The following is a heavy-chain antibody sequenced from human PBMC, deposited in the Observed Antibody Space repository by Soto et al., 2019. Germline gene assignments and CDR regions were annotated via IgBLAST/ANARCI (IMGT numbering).Heavy chain of an antibody. Sequence: SETLSLTCTVSGGSISSSSYYWGWIRQPPGKGLEWIGSIYYSGSTYYNPSLKSRVTISVDTSKNQFSLKLISVTAADTAVYYCARQGSDYDSSGYYYFDYWGQGTLVTVSS. V-gene: IGHV4-39*01. CDR1: GGSISSSSYY. D-gene: IGHD3-22*01. CDR2: IYYSGST. CDR3: ARQGSDYDSSGYYYFDY. J-gene: IGHJ4*02.